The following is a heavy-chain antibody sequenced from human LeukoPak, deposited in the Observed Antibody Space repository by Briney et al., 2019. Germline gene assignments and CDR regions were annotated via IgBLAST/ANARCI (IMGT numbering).Heavy chain of an antibody. CDR1: GFTFSSYW. J-gene: IGHJ6*03. D-gene: IGHD2/OR15-2a*01. Sequence: GGSLRLSCAASGFTFSSYWMDWVRQAPGKGLVWVSRIHPDGKNTAYADSVKGRFTISRDNARNTLFLQMNSLRPEDTALYYCAKGGIHRGYYFYYMDVWGKGTTVTISS. V-gene: IGHV3-74*01. CDR3: AKGGIHRGYYFYYMDV. CDR2: IHPDGKNT.